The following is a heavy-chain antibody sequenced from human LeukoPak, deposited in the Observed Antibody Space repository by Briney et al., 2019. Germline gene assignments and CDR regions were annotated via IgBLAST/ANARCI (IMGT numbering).Heavy chain of an antibody. CDR1: GFTFSDSY. CDR3: ARGGTTPSPYYYMDV. V-gene: IGHV3-11*04. CDR2: ISRSSDSI. D-gene: IGHD1-7*01. J-gene: IGHJ6*03. Sequence: GGSLRLSCAASGFTFSDSYMTWIRQAPGKGLEWLSYISRSSDSIYYADSVKGRFTISRDNAKNSLFLQMNSLRAEDTAVYYCARGGTTPSPYYYMDVWGKGTTVTVSS.